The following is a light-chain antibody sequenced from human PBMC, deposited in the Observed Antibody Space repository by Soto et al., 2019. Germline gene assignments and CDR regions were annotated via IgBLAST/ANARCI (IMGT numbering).Light chain of an antibody. CDR3: CSYAGSYTFV. J-gene: IGLJ1*01. V-gene: IGLV2-8*01. Sequence: SVLTQPPSASGSPGQSVTISCTGTSSGIGVYNYVSWYQQHPGKAPKLMLYEVSKRPSGVPDRFSGSKSDNTASLTISGLQAEDEADYYCCSYAGSYTFVFGIGTKSPS. CDR2: EVS. CDR1: SSGIGVYNY.